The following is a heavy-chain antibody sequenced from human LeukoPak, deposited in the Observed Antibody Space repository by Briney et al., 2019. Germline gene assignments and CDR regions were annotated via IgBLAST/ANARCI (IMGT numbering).Heavy chain of an antibody. J-gene: IGHJ6*03. D-gene: IGHD3-22*01. CDR2: ISSSSSYI. V-gene: IGHV3-21*01. CDR3: ARVDDNYYYYYMDV. Sequence: GGSLRLSCVASGFTFSSRGMNWVRQAPGKGLEWVSSISSSSSYIYYADSVKGRFTVSRDNAKNSLFLQMNSLRAEDTAVYYCARVDDNYYYYYMDVWGKGTTVTVSS. CDR1: GFTFSSRG.